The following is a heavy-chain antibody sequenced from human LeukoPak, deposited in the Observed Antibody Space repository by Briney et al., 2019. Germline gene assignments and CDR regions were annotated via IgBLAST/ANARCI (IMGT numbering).Heavy chain of an antibody. CDR3: ARAVIAFGAAVAKGFDC. D-gene: IGHD2-21*01. CDR2: IYYSGST. J-gene: IGHJ4*02. CDR1: GGSFSTYY. V-gene: IGHV4-59*01. Sequence: SETLSLTCTVSGGSFSTYYWSWIRQPPGQGLEWIGYIYYSGSTDYNPSLRSRVTMSLDTSKNQFSLNLNSVTAADTAVYYCARAVIAFGAAVAKGFDCWGQGTLVTVSS.